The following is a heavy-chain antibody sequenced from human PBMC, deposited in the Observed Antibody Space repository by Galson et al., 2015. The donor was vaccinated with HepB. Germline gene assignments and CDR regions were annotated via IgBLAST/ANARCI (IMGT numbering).Heavy chain of an antibody. Sequence: SLRLSCAASGFTFSSYSMNWVRQAPGKGLEWVSYISSSSSTIYYADSVKGRFTISRDNARNSLYLQMNSLRAEDTAVYYCAATSIAVAGLGWFDPWGQGTLVTISS. J-gene: IGHJ5*02. CDR2: ISSSSSTI. V-gene: IGHV3-48*01. D-gene: IGHD6-19*01. CDR1: GFTFSSYS. CDR3: AATSIAVAGLGWFDP.